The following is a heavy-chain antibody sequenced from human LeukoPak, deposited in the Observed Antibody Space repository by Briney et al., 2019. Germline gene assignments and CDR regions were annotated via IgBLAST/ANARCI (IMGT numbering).Heavy chain of an antibody. CDR3: ARKSTLNGSSWLFDP. CDR2: IHHSGSF. D-gene: IGHD6-13*01. Sequence: SETLSLTCVLPGASINSDKWWTWVRQPAQKGLEWIGEIHHSGSFNYNPSLKSRVSISVDKSKDQFSLKVNSVTAADTAVYYCARKSTLNGSSWLFDPWGQGTLVTVSS. J-gene: IGHJ5*02. V-gene: IGHV4/OR15-8*01. CDR1: GASINSDKW.